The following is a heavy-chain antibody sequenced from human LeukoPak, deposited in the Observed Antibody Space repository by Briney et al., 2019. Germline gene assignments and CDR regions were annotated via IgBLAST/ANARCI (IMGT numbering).Heavy chain of an antibody. CDR3: ARGYCSSTSCRSSNHDY. CDR1: GYTFTGYY. V-gene: IGHV1-2*02. J-gene: IGHJ4*02. D-gene: IGHD2-2*01. Sequence: ASVKVSCKASGYTFTGYYMRWVRQAPGQGLEWMGWINPNSGGTNYAQKFQGRVTMTRDTSISTAYMELSRLRSDDTAVYYCARGYCSSTSCRSSNHDYWGQGTLVTVSS. CDR2: INPNSGGT.